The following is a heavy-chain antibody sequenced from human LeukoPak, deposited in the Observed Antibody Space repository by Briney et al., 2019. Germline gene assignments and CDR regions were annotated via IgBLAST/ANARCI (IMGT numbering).Heavy chain of an antibody. CDR2: IYYSGST. CDR3: ARESLTYGDYGPNYFDY. CDR1: GGSISSYY. J-gene: IGHJ4*02. D-gene: IGHD4-17*01. V-gene: IGHV4-59*01. Sequence: PSETLSLTCTVSGGSISSYYWSWIRQPPGKGLEWIGYIYYSGSTNYNPSLKSRVTISVDTSKNQFSLKLSSVTAADTAVYYCARESLTYGDYGPNYFDYWGQGTLVTVSS.